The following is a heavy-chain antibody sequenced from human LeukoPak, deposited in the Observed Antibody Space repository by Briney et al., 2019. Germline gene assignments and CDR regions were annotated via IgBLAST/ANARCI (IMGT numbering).Heavy chain of an antibody. CDR1: GFIFSNYA. V-gene: IGHV3-64D*06. CDR3: VKGKGIAVTSLDY. D-gene: IGHD6-19*01. CDR2: ISSNGGST. J-gene: IGHJ4*02. Sequence: GGSLRLSCSASGFIFSNYAMHWVRQAPGKGLEYVSAISSNGGSTYYTDSVKGRFTISRDNSKNTLYLQMSSLRTEDTAVYYCVKGKGIAVTSLDYWGQGTLVTVSS.